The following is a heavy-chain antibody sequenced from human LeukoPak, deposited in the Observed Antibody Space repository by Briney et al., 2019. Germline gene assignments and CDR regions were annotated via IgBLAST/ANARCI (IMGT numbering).Heavy chain of an antibody. D-gene: IGHD3-10*01. Sequence: GGSLRLSCAASGFTFSTYGMHWVRQAPGKGLEWVAVLSYDGSNEYYADSVKGRFTISRDNSKNTLYLQMNSLRVEDTAVYYCAGSWFYRDYFEYWGQGTLVTVSS. J-gene: IGHJ4*02. V-gene: IGHV3-30*03. CDR3: AGSWFYRDYFEY. CDR2: LSYDGSNE. CDR1: GFTFSTYG.